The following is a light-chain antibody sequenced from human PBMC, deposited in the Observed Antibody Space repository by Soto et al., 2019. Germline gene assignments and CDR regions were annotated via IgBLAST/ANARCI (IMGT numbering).Light chain of an antibody. CDR3: QQYHSTPYT. V-gene: IGKV4-1*01. J-gene: IGKJ2*01. CDR1: QSVLSSSDNKNY. CDR2: WAS. Sequence: MTQSPDSLAMSLGERATINCKSSQSVLSSSDNKNYLAWYQQKPGQSPKLLIYWASTRESGVPDLFSGSGSGTDFTLTISSLQAEDVAVYYCQQYHSTPYTFGEGTKLEIK.